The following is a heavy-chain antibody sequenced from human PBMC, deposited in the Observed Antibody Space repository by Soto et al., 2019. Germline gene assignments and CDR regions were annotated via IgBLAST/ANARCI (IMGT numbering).Heavy chain of an antibody. CDR3: ARGGARALWFGDFDY. CDR1: GGSISSSSYY. V-gene: IGHV4-39*01. J-gene: IGHJ4*02. D-gene: IGHD3-10*01. CDR2: IYYSGST. Sequence: QLQLQESGPGLVKPSETLSLTCTVSGGSISSSSYYWGWIRQPPGKGLEWIGSIYYSGSTYYNPSLKSRVTISVDTSKNQFSLKLSSVTAADTAVYYCARGGARALWFGDFDYWGQGTLVTVSS.